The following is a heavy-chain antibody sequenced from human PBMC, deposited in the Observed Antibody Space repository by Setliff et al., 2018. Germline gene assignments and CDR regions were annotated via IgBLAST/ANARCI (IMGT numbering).Heavy chain of an antibody. Sequence: GSLRLSCAASGFTFNSYAMHWVRQAPGKGLGWVAVISYDGSNKYYADSVKGRFTISRDNSKNTLYVQMHSLRAEDTAVYYCARLALTGYDSSGYYYALDYYYYMDVWGKGTTVTVS. D-gene: IGHD3-22*01. V-gene: IGHV3-30*01. J-gene: IGHJ6*03. CDR2: ISYDGSNK. CDR1: GFTFNSYA. CDR3: ARLALTGYDSSGYYYALDYYYYMDV.